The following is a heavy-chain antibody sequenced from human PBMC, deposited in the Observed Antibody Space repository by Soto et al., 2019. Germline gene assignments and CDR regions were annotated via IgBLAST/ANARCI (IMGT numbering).Heavy chain of an antibody. CDR2: IYPGDSDT. J-gene: IGHJ4*02. CDR1: GYSFTSYW. Sequence: XDSLKVSCKGSGYSFTSYWIGWVRQMPGKGLEWMGIIYPGDSDTRYSPSFQGQVTISADKSISTAYLQWSSLKASDTAMYYCARQRYSSGWYYYYWGQGTLVTVS. CDR3: ARQRYSSGWYYYY. V-gene: IGHV5-51*01. D-gene: IGHD6-19*01.